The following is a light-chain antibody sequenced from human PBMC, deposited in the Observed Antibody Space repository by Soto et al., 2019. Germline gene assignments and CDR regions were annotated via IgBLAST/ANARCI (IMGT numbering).Light chain of an antibody. CDR3: AAWDDNLNGPV. J-gene: IGLJ3*02. Sequence: QSVLTQPPSASGTPGQRVTISCSGTSSNIGSNTVNWYQQFPGRAPTLLIYSNNNNRPSGDPARFFGFKSGTSASLAISGLQSEDESVYYCAAWDDNLNGPVFGGGTKVTVL. CDR2: NNN. V-gene: IGLV1-44*01. CDR1: SSNIGSNT.